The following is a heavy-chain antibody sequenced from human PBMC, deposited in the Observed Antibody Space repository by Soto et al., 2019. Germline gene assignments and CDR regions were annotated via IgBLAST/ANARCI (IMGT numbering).Heavy chain of an antibody. CDR2: IHYSGST. CDR1: GGSISGSY. D-gene: IGHD2-15*01. V-gene: IGHV4-59*01. J-gene: IGHJ6*02. CDR3: ARCQYLSERYPMGYGVDV. Sequence: QVQLQESGPGLAKPSETLSLTCTVSGGSISGSYWSWIRQTPGKVLEWIGYIHYSGSTNYNPSLTSRVTMSVDSAKNQFSLELNSVSAADTAVYFCARCQYLSERYPMGYGVDVWGQGTTVTVSS.